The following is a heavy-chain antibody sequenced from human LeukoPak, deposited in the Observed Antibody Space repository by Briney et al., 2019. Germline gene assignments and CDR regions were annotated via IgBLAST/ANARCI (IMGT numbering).Heavy chain of an antibody. CDR3: ARGPGGTGSLFDY. CDR1: GYTFTSYD. J-gene: IGHJ4*02. D-gene: IGHD7-27*01. CDR2: MNPNSGDT. V-gene: IGHV1-8*01. Sequence: GASVKVSFKASGYTFTSYDIDWVRQATGQGLEWMGWMNPNSGDTGYVQEVQGRVTMTRSTSISTAYMELSSLRSEDTAVYYCARGPGGTGSLFDYWGQGTPVTVSS.